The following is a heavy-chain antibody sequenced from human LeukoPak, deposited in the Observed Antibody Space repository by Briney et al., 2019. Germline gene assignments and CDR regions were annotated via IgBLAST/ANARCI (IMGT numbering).Heavy chain of an antibody. D-gene: IGHD2-15*01. V-gene: IGHV3-23*01. CDR3: AKDKARYCSGGSCHLFDY. CDR1: GFTFSSYA. J-gene: IGHJ4*02. Sequence: GGSLRLSCAASGFTFSSYAMSWVRQAPGKGLEWVSAISGSGGSTYYAGSVKGRFTISRDNSKNTLYLQMNSLRAEDTALYYCAKDKARYCSGGSCHLFDYWGQGTLVTVSS. CDR2: ISGSGGST.